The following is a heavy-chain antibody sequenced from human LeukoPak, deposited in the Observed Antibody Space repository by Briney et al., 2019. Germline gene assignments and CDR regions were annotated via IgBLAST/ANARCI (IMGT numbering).Heavy chain of an antibody. Sequence: GASVKVSCKASGGTFSSYAISWVRQAPGQGLEWIGRIIPILGIANYAQKFQGSVTITADKSTSTAYMELSSLRSEDTAVYYCATYSSSSVLFDYWGQGTLVTVSS. J-gene: IGHJ4*02. D-gene: IGHD6-6*01. CDR2: IIPILGIA. V-gene: IGHV1-69*04. CDR3: ATYSSSSVLFDY. CDR1: GGTFSSYA.